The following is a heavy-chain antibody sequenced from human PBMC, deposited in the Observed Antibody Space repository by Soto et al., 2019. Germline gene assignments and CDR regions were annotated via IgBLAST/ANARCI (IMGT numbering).Heavy chain of an antibody. Sequence: QVQLVESGGGVVHSGRSLRLSCIASGFTFSNYGIHWVRQGPGKGLEWVAFISPDGSRKLYADSVEGRCTISRDTSRTTVFVELNSLRVEDTAVYLCAKGLLGHYYALDVWGHGTAVTV. CDR3: AKGLLGHYYALDV. J-gene: IGHJ6*02. V-gene: IGHV3-30*18. CDR1: GFTFSNYG. CDR2: ISPDGSRK.